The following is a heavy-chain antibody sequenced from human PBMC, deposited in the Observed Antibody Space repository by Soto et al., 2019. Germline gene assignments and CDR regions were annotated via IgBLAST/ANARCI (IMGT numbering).Heavy chain of an antibody. V-gene: IGHV1-18*01. CDR1: GYTFTSYG. Sequence: QVQLVQSGAEVKKPGASVKVSCKASGYTFTSYGISWVRQAPGQGLEWMGWVSAYNGNTNYAKKAHGRDTMTTDTSTSTAYMDLRSLGSDDTAVYYCASAMIVGADDYWGQGPLVTVSS. D-gene: IGHD3-22*01. CDR2: VSAYNGNT. CDR3: ASAMIVGADDY. J-gene: IGHJ4*02.